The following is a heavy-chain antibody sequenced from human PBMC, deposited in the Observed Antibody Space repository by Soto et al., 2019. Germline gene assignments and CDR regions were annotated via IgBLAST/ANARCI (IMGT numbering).Heavy chain of an antibody. CDR1: GGSISSGDYY. CDR3: ARVLVDIVVYGMDV. D-gene: IGHD5-12*01. Sequence: QVQLQESGPGLVKPSQTLSLTCTVSGGSISSGDYYWSWIRQPPGKGLEWIGYIYYSGSTYYNPSLTSRVITSVDTSKNQFSLKLSAVTAADTAVYYYARVLVDIVVYGMDVWGQGTTVPVSS. J-gene: IGHJ6*02. V-gene: IGHV4-30-4*01. CDR2: IYYSGST.